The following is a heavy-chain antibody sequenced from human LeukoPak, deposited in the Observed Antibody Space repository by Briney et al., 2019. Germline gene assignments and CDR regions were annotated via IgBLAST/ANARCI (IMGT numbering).Heavy chain of an antibody. V-gene: IGHV3-33*01. J-gene: IGHJ4*02. Sequence: PGGSPRLSCAASGFTFSRHGMHWVRQAPGKGLEWVAVIWYDGSNKYYADSVKGRFTISRDSSKNTLYLQMNSLRAEDTAVYYCARDAYGDYYFDYWGQGTLVTVSS. CDR1: GFTFSRHG. CDR3: ARDAYGDYYFDY. CDR2: IWYDGSNK. D-gene: IGHD4-17*01.